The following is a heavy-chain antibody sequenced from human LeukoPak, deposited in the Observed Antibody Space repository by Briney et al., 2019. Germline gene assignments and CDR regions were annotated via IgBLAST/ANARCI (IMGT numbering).Heavy chain of an antibody. CDR3: ARSADDPGYSSGWYYFDY. Sequence: GESLKISCKGSGYGFTSYWIGWVRQMPGKGLEWMGIIYPGDSDTRYSPSFQGQVTISADKSISTAYLQWSSLKASDTAMYYCARSADDPGYSSGWYYFDYWGQGTLVTVSS. CDR1: GYGFTSYW. CDR2: IYPGDSDT. D-gene: IGHD6-19*01. V-gene: IGHV5-51*01. J-gene: IGHJ4*02.